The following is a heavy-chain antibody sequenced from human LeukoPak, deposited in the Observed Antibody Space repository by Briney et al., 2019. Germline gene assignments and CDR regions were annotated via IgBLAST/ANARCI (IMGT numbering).Heavy chain of an antibody. Sequence: GGSLRLSCAAPGFTYSSYWMTWVRQAPGKGLEGGANIKQDGSEKYYVDSVKGRFPISRDHAKNSLYLQMNSLRAEDTAVYYCARRSIVGATDYFDYWGQGTLVTVSS. J-gene: IGHJ4*02. V-gene: IGHV3-7*05. CDR2: IKQDGSEK. CDR3: ARRSIVGATDYFDY. D-gene: IGHD1-26*01. CDR1: GFTYSSYW.